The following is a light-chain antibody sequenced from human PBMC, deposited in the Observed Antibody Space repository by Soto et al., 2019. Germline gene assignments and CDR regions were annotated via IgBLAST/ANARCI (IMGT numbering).Light chain of an antibody. CDR1: SSDVGSYNL. CDR3: CSYAGSSTFYV. J-gene: IGLJ1*01. CDR2: EDS. Sequence: QSLLTQPASLSGSPGQSITISCTGNSSDVGSYNLVSWYQQHPGKAPKLMIYEDSKRPSGVSNRFSGSKSGNTASLTISGLQAEDEADYYCCSYAGSSTFYVFGTGTKVTVL. V-gene: IGLV2-23*01.